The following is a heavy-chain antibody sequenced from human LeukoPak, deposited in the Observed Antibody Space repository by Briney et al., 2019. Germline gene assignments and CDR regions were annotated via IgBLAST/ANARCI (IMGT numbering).Heavy chain of an antibody. V-gene: IGHV4-4*07. CDR2: IYTSGST. CDR1: GGSISSYY. J-gene: IGHJ2*01. D-gene: IGHD3-16*01. CDR3: ARDDGVNTFGGILLYWYFDL. Sequence: PSGTLSLTCTVSGGSISSYYWSWIRQPAGKGLEWIGRIYTSGSTNYNPSLKSRVTMSVDTSKNQFSLKLSSVTAADTAVYYCARDDGVNTFGGILLYWYFDLWGRGTLVTVSS.